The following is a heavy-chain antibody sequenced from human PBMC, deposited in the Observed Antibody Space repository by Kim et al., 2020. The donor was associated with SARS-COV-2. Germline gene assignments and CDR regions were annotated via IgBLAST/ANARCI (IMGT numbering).Heavy chain of an antibody. CDR1: GGSVSSGSYY. CDR2: IYYSGST. V-gene: IGHV4-61*01. J-gene: IGHJ4*02. CDR3: ARVGSATLFDY. Sequence: SETLSLTCTVSGGSVSSGSYYWSWIRQPPGKGLEWIGYIYYSGSTNYNPSLKSRVTISVDTSKNQFSLKLSSVTAADTAVYYCARVGSATLFDYWGQGTLVTVSS. D-gene: IGHD6-6*01.